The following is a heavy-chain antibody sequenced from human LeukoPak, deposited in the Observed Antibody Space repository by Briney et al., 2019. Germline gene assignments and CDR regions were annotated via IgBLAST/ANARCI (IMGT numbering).Heavy chain of an antibody. CDR3: ARQWSGLVYYMDV. J-gene: IGHJ6*03. CDR1: GFTFRSYD. CDR2: ISYDGSNK. V-gene: IGHV3-30*03. D-gene: IGHD3-10*01. Sequence: GGSLRLSCATSGFTFRSYDRHWVRQAPGKGLEWVAVISYDGSNKYYADFVKGRFTISRDNSKNTLYLHMNSLRAEDTAVYYCARQWSGLVYYMDVWGKGTTVTVSS.